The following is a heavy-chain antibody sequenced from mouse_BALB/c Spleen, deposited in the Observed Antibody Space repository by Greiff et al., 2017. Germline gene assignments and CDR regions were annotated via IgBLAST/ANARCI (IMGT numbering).Heavy chain of an antibody. CDR3: ARDNYRYPCAY. CDR1: GFTFSSYG. V-gene: IGHV5-6-3*01. Sequence: EVQVVESGGGLVQPGGSLKLSCAASGFTFSSYGMSWVRQTPDKRLELVATINSNGGSTYYPDSVKGRFTISRDNAKNTLYLQMSSLKSEDTAMYYCARDNYRYPCAYWGQGLWSLSLQ. CDR2: INSNGGST. D-gene: IGHD2-14*01. J-gene: IGHJ3*01.